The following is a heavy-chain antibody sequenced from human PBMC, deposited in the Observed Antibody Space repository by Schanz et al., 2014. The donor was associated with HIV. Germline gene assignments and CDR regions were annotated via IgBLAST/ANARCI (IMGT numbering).Heavy chain of an antibody. CDR1: GFTFDAYT. CDR2: IWYDGSNK. D-gene: IGHD3-3*01. CDR3: ARDWRPNYDFWSGSIGVIGMDV. V-gene: IGHV3-33*08. Sequence: VQLLESGGGLVKPGGSLRLSCVVSGFTFDAYTMNWVRQAPGKGLEWVAVIWYDGSNKYYADSVKGRFTISRDNSKNTLYLQMNSLRAEDTAVYYCARDWRPNYDFWSGSIGVIGMDVWGQGTLVTVSS. J-gene: IGHJ4*02.